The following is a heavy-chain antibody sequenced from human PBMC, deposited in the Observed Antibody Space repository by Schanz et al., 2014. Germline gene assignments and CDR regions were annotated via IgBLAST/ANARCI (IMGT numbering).Heavy chain of an antibody. J-gene: IGHJ4*02. CDR2: IGGSGDST. D-gene: IGHD3-9*01. V-gene: IGHV3-23*01. CDR1: GFTFSGYA. Sequence: EVHLLESGGGLVQPGGSLRLSCAASGFTFSGYAMTWVRQAPGKGLEWVSGIGGSGDSTHYADSVKGRFIISRDNSKNTLYLQVNSLRAEDTAVYYCAKHVRSLTGNDYWGQGTLVTVSS. CDR3: AKHVRSLTGNDY.